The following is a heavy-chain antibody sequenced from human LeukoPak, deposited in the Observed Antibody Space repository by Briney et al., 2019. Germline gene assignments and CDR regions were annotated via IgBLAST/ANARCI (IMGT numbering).Heavy chain of an antibody. CDR2: IYSGGST. Sequence: GGSLRLSCAASGFTVSSNYMSWVRQAPGKGLEWVSVIYSGGSTYYADSVKDRFTISRDNSKNTLYLQMNSLRAEDTAVYYCAKVRGVVVRYMDVWGKGTTVTVSS. CDR3: AKVRGVVVRYMDV. CDR1: GFTVSSNY. D-gene: IGHD2-2*01. J-gene: IGHJ6*03. V-gene: IGHV3-53*01.